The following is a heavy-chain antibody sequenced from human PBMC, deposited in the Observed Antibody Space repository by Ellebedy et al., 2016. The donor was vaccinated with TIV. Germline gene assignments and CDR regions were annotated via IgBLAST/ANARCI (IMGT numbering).Heavy chain of an antibody. CDR3: ARVYFGEPHFDH. D-gene: IGHD3-10*01. CDR2: KHHTGIT. V-gene: IGHV4-38-2*01. CDR1: GSSINTHYY. J-gene: IGHJ4*02. Sequence: SETLSLTCSVSGSSINTHYYWGWLRQSPGKGLEWIANKHHTGITYNNPSLESRVTISLDTSKDQFSLRLTSVTVADTAIYFCARVYFGEPHFDHWGQGIRVTVSS.